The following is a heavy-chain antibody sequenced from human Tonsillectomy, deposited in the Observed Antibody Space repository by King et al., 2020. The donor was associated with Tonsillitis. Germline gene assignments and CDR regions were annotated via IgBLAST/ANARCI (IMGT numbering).Heavy chain of an antibody. CDR3: AMPYYDFWSGYFDY. D-gene: IGHD3-3*01. CDR1: GFTFSRYG. J-gene: IGHJ4*02. CDR2: IWYDGSNK. V-gene: IGHV3-33*01. Sequence: VQLVESGGGVVQPGRSLRLSCAASGFTFSRYGMHWVRQAPGKGLEWVAVIWYDGSNKYYADSVKGRFTISRDNSKNTLYLQMNSLRAEDTAVYYCAMPYYDFWSGYFDYWGQGTLVTVSS.